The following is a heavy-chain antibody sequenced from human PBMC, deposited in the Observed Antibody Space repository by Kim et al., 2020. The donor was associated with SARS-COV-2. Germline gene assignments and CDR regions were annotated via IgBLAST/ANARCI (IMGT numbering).Heavy chain of an antibody. D-gene: IGHD3-3*01. J-gene: IGHJ5*02. CDR1: GFTFGDYA. V-gene: IGHV3-49*03. CDR3: TRWTEPIFGVVIDP. CDR2: IRSKTYGGTT. Sequence: GGSLRLSCTASGFTFGDYAMSWFRQAPGKGLEWVGFIRSKTYGGTTEYAASVKGRFSISRDDSKSIAYLQMNSLKTEDTAVYYCTRWTEPIFGVVIDPWGQGTLVTVSS.